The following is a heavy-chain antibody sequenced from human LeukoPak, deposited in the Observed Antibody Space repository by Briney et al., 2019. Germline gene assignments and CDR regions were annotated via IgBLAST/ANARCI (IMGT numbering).Heavy chain of an antibody. J-gene: IGHJ4*02. D-gene: IGHD4-17*01. CDR3: AKDFPNDDYGDLPAT. Sequence: PGGSLRLSCAASGFTFSSYAMSWVRQAPGNGLEWVSAISGSGGSTYYADSVKGRFTISRGNSKNTLYLQMNSLRAEDTAVYYCAKDFPNDDYGDLPATWGQGTLVTVSS. CDR1: GFTFSSYA. V-gene: IGHV3-23*01. CDR2: ISGSGGST.